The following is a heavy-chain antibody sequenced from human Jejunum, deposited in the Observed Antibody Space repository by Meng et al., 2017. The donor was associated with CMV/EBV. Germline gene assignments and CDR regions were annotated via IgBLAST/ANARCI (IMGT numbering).Heavy chain of an antibody. Sequence: SGFTFSGYTMTWVRQAPGKGLEWVSLIRGTGERAAYADSVQGRFTISRDNSQNMLYLQMNSLRADDTAVYYCAKGAASGVTAPDYWGQGALVTVSS. J-gene: IGHJ4*02. CDR2: IRGTGERA. CDR1: GFTFSGYT. CDR3: AKGAASGVTAPDY. D-gene: IGHD2-21*02. V-gene: IGHV3-23*01.